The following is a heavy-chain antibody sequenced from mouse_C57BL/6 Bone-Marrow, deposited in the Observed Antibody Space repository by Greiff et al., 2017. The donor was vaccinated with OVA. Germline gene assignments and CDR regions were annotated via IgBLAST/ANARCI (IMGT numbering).Heavy chain of an antibody. CDR2: INPNNGGT. J-gene: IGHJ1*03. V-gene: IGHV1-18*01. CDR1: GYTFTDYN. CDR3: ARTRLYYDYDGWYFDV. Sequence: VQLQQSGPELVKPGASVKIPCKASGYTFTDYNRDWVKQSHGKSLEGIGDINPNNGGTIYNQKFKGKATLTVDKSSSTAYMELRSLTSEDTAVYYCARTRLYYDYDGWYFDVWGTGTTVTVSS. D-gene: IGHD2-4*01.